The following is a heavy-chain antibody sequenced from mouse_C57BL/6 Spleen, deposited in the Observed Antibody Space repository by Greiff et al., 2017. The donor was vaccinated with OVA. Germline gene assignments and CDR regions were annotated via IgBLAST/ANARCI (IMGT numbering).Heavy chain of an antibody. J-gene: IGHJ4*01. CDR3: ARKNCGNCDGAMDY. CDR1: GYTFTDYY. V-gene: IGHV1-76*01. CDR2: IYPGSGNT. Sequence: VHLVESGAELVRPGASVKLSCKASGYTFTDYYINWVKQRPGQGLDWIARIYPGSGNTYYNEKFKGKATLTAEKSSSTAYMQLSSLTSEDSAVYVCARKNCGNCDGAMDYWGQGTSVTVSS. D-gene: IGHD2-1*01.